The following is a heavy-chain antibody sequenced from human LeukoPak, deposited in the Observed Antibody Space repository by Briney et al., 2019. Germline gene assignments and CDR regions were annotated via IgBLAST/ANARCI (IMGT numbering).Heavy chain of an antibody. CDR3: AKDATYYDILTGYYTTDY. J-gene: IGHJ4*02. D-gene: IGHD3-9*01. Sequence: GRSLRLSCAASGFTFSSYGMHWVRQAPGKGLEWVAVISYDGSNKYYADSVKGRFAISRDNSKNTLYLQMNSPRAEDTAVYYCAKDATYYDILTGYYTTDYWGQGTLVTVSS. CDR1: GFTFSSYG. V-gene: IGHV3-30*18. CDR2: ISYDGSNK.